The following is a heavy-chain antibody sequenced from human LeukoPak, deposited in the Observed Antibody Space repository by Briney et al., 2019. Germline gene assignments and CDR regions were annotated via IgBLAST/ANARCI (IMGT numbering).Heavy chain of an antibody. V-gene: IGHV3-66*01. CDR2: IYSGGGT. CDR1: GFTVSSNY. J-gene: IGHJ4*02. CDR3: ARNQDYGGFDF. Sequence: TGGSLRLSCAASGFTVSSNYMSWVRQAPGKGLEWVSVIYSGGGTYYADSVKGRFTVSRGNSKNTLYLQMNSLRVDDTAMYYCARNQDYGGFDFWGQGTLVTVSS. D-gene: IGHD4-23*01.